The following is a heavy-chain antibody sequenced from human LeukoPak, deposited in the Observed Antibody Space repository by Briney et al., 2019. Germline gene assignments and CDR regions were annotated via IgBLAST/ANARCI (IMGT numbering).Heavy chain of an antibody. CDR2: IYYSGST. J-gene: IGHJ3*02. Sequence: SETLSLTCTVSGGSISSYYWSWIRQPPGKGLEWIGYIYYSGSTNYNPSLKSRVTISVDTSKNQFSLKLSSVTAADTAVYYCARSFMIKEDAFDIWGQGTMVTVSS. CDR1: GGSISSYY. CDR3: ARSFMIKEDAFDI. D-gene: IGHD3-16*01. V-gene: IGHV4-59*08.